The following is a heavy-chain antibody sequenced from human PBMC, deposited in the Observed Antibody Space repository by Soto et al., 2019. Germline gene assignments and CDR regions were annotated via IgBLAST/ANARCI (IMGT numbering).Heavy chain of an antibody. V-gene: IGHV3-23*01. Sequence: GRSLRLSCAASGFKFSNYAMSWVRQAPGKGLEWVSLISATGGGTYYADSVKGRFTISRDNSHNTLYLQVHSLTAEDTAVYYCAKDRRAGGNSAFYFDFWGQGAQVTVSS. CDR2: ISATGGGT. D-gene: IGHD3-16*01. CDR3: AKDRRAGGNSAFYFDF. J-gene: IGHJ4*02. CDR1: GFKFSNYA.